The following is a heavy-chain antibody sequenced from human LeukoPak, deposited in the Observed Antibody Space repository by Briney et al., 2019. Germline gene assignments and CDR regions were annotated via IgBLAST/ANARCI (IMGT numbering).Heavy chain of an antibody. D-gene: IGHD2-15*01. CDR1: GFTFSSYS. CDR3: ARDRYCSGGSCFLQTPNEFDY. Sequence: PGGSLRLSCAASGFTFSSYSMNWVRQAPGKGLEWVSSISSSSSYIYYADSVKGRFTISRDNAKNSLYLQMSSLRAEDTAVYYCARDRYCSGGSCFLQTPNEFDYWGQGTLVTVSS. V-gene: IGHV3-21*01. J-gene: IGHJ4*02. CDR2: ISSSSSYI.